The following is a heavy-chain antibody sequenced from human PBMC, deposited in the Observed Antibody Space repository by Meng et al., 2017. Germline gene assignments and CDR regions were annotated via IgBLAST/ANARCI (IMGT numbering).Heavy chain of an antibody. CDR1: GFTFNNYW. Sequence: GQLVESGGGLVQPGGSRRLSCAASGFTFNNYWMHWVRQVPGKGLVWVSRISGDGSITNYADSVKGRFTISRDNAKNTMYLQMNSLRPEDTAVYYCLDEAPRSDYWGQGSLVTVSS. V-gene: IGHV3-74*01. D-gene: IGHD1-1*01. J-gene: IGHJ4*02. CDR3: LDEAPRSDY. CDR2: ISGDGSIT.